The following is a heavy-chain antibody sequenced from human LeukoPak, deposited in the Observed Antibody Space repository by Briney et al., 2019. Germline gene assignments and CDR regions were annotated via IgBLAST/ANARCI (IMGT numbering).Heavy chain of an antibody. J-gene: IGHJ6*02. V-gene: IGHV6-1*01. CDR2: TYYRSKVYN. CDR3: ARVAVIAAAGTSNPYYYGMDV. Sequence: TSQTLSLTCAVSGDNFSSNSAGWNWIRQSPARGLEWLVRTYYRSKVYNDYAVSVKSRITINPDTSKHQISLQLNSVTPEDTAVYYCARVAVIAAAGTSNPYYYGMDVWGQGTTVTVSS. D-gene: IGHD6-13*01. CDR1: GDNFSSNSAG.